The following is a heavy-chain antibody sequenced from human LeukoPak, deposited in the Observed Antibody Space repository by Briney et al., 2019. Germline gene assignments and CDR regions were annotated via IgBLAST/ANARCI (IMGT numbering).Heavy chain of an antibody. J-gene: IGHJ5*02. D-gene: IGHD5-18*01. CDR1: GFTFNNYI. V-gene: IGHV3-48*01. CDR3: VRERTGTWIQPGFDP. CDR2: ISSTTSTI. Sequence: GGSPGLTCVVSGFTFNNYIMNWVRQAPGKGLEWISSISSTTSTIYYADSVKGRFTISKDNANNSLYLDMNNLRVEDTAVYFCVRERTGTWIQPGFDPWGQGTLVTVSS.